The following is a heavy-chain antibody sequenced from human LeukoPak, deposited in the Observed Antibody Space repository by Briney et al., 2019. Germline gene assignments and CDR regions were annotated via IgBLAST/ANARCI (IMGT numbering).Heavy chain of an antibody. CDR3: VRDKGDGTRPSSERFDY. CDR1: GGSISSYY. V-gene: IGHV4-59*01. CDR2: IYYTGTT. D-gene: IGHD5-24*01. Sequence: PSETLSLTCTVSGGSISSYYWSWLRQPPGRGLEWIGYIYYTGTTNYNSSLKSRAAISVDTSKNQFSLNLTSVTAADTAVYYCVRDKGDGTRPSSERFDYWGQGTLVTVSS. J-gene: IGHJ4*02.